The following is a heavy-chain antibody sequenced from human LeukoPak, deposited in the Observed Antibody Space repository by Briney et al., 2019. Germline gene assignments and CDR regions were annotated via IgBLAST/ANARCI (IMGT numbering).Heavy chain of an antibody. CDR2: IIPILGIA. J-gene: IGHJ4*02. CDR3: ARGTLRFYGEGKY. Sequence: GASVKVSCKASGGTFSSYAISWVRQAPGQGLEWMGRIIPILGIANYAQKFQGRVTITADKSTSTAYMELSSLRSEDTAVYYCARGTLRFYGEGKYWGQGTLVTVSS. V-gene: IGHV1-69*04. CDR1: GGTFSSYA. D-gene: IGHD3-3*01.